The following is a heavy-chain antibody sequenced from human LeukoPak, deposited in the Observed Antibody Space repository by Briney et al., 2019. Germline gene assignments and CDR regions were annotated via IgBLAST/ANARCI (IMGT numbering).Heavy chain of an antibody. CDR1: GGSISSYY. Sequence: SETLSLTCTVSGGSISSYYWSWIRQPAGKGLELIGRIYTSGSTNYNPSLKSRVTMSVDTSKNQFSLKLRSVTAADTAVYYCARERPLQTYYYYGMDVWGQGTTVTVSS. J-gene: IGHJ6*02. CDR2: IYTSGST. D-gene: IGHD5-24*01. V-gene: IGHV4-4*07. CDR3: ARERPLQTYYYYGMDV.